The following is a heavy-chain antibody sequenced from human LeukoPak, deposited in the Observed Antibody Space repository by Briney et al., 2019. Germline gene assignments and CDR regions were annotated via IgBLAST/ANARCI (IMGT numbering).Heavy chain of an antibody. D-gene: IGHD6-13*01. CDR2: ISSSSTI. J-gene: IGHJ6*02. CDR3: AGGYSSSWYYYYYYGMDV. Sequence: RTGGSLRLPCAASGFTFSSYSMNWVRQAPGKGLEWVSYISSSSTIYYADSVKGRFTISRDNAKNSLYLQMNSLRAEDTAVYYCAGGYSSSWYYYYYYGMDVWGQGTTVTVSS. V-gene: IGHV3-48*01. CDR1: GFTFSSYS.